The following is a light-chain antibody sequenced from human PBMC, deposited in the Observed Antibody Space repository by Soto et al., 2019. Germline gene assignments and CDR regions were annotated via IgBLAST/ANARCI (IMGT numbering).Light chain of an antibody. J-gene: IGKJ3*01. CDR1: QSVRSTY. CDR3: QQYGDSPAT. Sequence: DIVLTQSPGTLSLSPGERATLSCRASQSVRSTYLGWYQHKRGQAPRLLIYGASNRATGIPDRFSGSGSGTDVTLTFSRLEPEDFEVYYCQQYGDSPATFGPGTKVDIK. V-gene: IGKV3-20*01. CDR2: GAS.